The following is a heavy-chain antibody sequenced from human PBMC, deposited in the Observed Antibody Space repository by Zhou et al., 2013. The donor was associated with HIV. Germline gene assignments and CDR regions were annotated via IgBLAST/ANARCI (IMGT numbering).Heavy chain of an antibody. CDR1: GGTFSSYA. V-gene: IGHV1-69*04. Sequence: QVQLVQSGAEVKKPGSSVKVSCKASGGTFSSYAISWVRQAPGQGLEWMGRIIPILGIANYAQKFQGRLSITADKSTSTVYMDLSSLRSDDTAVYYCARVRDGYNSGEYYFDYWGQGTLVTVSS. CDR3: ARVRDGYNSGEYYFDY. CDR2: IIPILGIA. J-gene: IGHJ4*02. D-gene: IGHD5-12*01.